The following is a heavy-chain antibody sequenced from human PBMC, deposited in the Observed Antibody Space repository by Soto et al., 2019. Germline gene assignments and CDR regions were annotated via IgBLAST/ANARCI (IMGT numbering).Heavy chain of an antibody. CDR1: GDSISSGDHY. V-gene: IGHV4-30-4*01. CDR3: ARGAYSDSSSYFDY. Sequence: QVQLQESGPGLVKPSQTLSLTCTVSGDSISSGDHYWSWLRQPPGKGLEWIGYIYYSGTTFSRPSLQSRVTISVDTSKNQFSLKLNSVTAADTAVYYCARGAYSDSSSYFDYWGQGTLVPVSS. CDR2: IYYSGTT. J-gene: IGHJ4*02. D-gene: IGHD6-6*01.